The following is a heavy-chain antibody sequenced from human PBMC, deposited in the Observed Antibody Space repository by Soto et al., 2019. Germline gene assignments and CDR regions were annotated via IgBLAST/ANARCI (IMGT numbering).Heavy chain of an antibody. J-gene: IGHJ1*01. CDR1: GDSIISSDFY. Sequence: PSETLSLTCTVSGDSIISSDFYWTWVRQPPGKGLEWIGSIFYLGYSYYNPSLNSRLTMSLDTSKNHFSLMLRAATAADTAVYYCARGDDLNRSDDSYFQQWGQGTLVTVSA. V-gene: IGHV4-39*02. CDR3: ARGDDLNRSDDSYFQQ. D-gene: IGHD2-21*01. CDR2: IFYLGYS.